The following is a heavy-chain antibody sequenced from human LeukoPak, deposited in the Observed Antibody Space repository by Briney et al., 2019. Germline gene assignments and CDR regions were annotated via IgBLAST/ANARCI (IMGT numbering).Heavy chain of an antibody. CDR1: GGSFSGYS. D-gene: IGHD2-8*01. CDR3: ARETNYYFDY. V-gene: IGHV4-34*01. CDR2: INHSGST. Sequence: PSETLSLTCAVYGGSFSGYSLNWIRQPPGKGLEWIGEINHSGSTNHNPSLKRRVTISVDTSKNQISLKLSSVTAADTAVYYCARETNYYFDYWGQGNLVTVSS. J-gene: IGHJ4*02.